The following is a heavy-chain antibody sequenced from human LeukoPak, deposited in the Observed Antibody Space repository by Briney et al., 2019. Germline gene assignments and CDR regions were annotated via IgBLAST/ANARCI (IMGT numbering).Heavy chain of an antibody. Sequence: PSETLSLTCTVSGGSISSYYWSWIRQPPGKGLEWIGYIYYSGSTNYNPSLKSRVTISVDTSKNQFSLKLSSVTAADTAVYYCARGPTMNYYYYGMDVWGQGTTVTVSS. CDR2: IYYSGST. D-gene: IGHD3-22*01. J-gene: IGHJ6*02. CDR1: GGSISSYY. V-gene: IGHV4-59*01. CDR3: ARGPTMNYYYYGMDV.